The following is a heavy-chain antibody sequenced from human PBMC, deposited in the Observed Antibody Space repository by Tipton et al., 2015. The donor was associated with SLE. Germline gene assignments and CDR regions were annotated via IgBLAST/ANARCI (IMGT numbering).Heavy chain of an antibody. CDR2: ISWDGGST. CDR3: AKDLGYCSSTSCYERYYYYGMDV. D-gene: IGHD2-2*01. Sequence: SLRLSCAASGFTFDDYTMHWVRQAPGKGLEWVSLISWDGGSTYYADSVKGRFTISRDNSKNSLYLQMNSLRTEDTALYYCAKDLGYCSSTSCYERYYYYGMDVWGQGTTVTVSS. CDR1: GFTFDDYT. J-gene: IGHJ6*02. V-gene: IGHV3-43*01.